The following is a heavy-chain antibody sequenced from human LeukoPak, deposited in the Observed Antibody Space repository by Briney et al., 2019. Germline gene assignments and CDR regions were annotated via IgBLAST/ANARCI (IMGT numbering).Heavy chain of an antibody. Sequence: ASVKVSRKASGGTFSSYAISWVRQAPGQGLEWMGGIIPIFGTANYAQKFQGRVTITADESTSTAYMELSSLRSEDTAVYYCARVRGYCSGGSCSGYYFDYWGQGTLVTVSS. CDR3: ARVRGYCSGGSCSGYYFDY. CDR2: IIPIFGTA. D-gene: IGHD2-15*01. V-gene: IGHV1-69*13. J-gene: IGHJ4*02. CDR1: GGTFSSYA.